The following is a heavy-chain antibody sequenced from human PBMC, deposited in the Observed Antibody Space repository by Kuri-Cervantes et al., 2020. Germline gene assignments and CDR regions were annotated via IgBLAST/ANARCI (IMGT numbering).Heavy chain of an antibody. Sequence: GSLRLSCTVSGGSISSYYWSWIRQPPGKGLEYIGYIYYRGSSNYNPSLKSRITISVDTPKNQFSLKLSSVTAADTAVYYCARHNSGWYGYFQHWGQGTLVTVSS. V-gene: IGHV4-59*01. J-gene: IGHJ1*01. CDR1: GGSISSYY. D-gene: IGHD6-19*01. CDR2: IYYRGSS. CDR3: ARHNSGWYGYFQH.